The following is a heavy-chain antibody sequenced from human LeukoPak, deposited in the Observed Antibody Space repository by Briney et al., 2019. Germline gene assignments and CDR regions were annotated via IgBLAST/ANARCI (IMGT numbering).Heavy chain of an antibody. CDR1: GFTFKDAW. V-gene: IGHV3-15*01. D-gene: IGHD3-16*02. Sequence: GGSLRLSCAASGFTFKDAWMGWVRQAPGKGLEWVGRIKSNTDGGTIDYAAPVKGRFTISRDDSKNTLYLQMNSLKTEDTAVYYCTRIFDDYVWGSYRGYYYYMDVWGKGTTVTVSS. CDR3: TRIFDDYVWGSYRGYYYYMDV. CDR2: IKSNTDGGTI. J-gene: IGHJ6*03.